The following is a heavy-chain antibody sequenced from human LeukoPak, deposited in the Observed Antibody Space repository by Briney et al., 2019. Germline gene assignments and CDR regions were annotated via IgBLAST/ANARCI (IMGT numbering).Heavy chain of an antibody. Sequence: PGGSLRLSCAASGFTFTNAWMSWVRQAPGKGLEWVSVIYSGGSTYYADSVKGRFTISRDNSKNTLYLQMNSLRAEDTAVYYCARDIGGRALGSFQHWGQGTLVTVSS. V-gene: IGHV3-53*01. J-gene: IGHJ1*01. CDR2: IYSGGST. CDR1: GFTFTNAW. CDR3: ARDIGGRALGSFQH. D-gene: IGHD3-16*01.